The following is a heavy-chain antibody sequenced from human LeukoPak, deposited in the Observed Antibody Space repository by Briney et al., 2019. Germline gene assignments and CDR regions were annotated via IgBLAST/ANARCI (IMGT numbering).Heavy chain of an antibody. D-gene: IGHD2-15*01. CDR1: EFFFSNSG. J-gene: IGHJ4*02. CDR2: LPYDGNNE. V-gene: IGHV3-30*18. CDR3: AKDGLYCTGGSCYNLLNS. Sequence: PGGSLRLSCAASEFFFSNSGMHWVRQAPGKRLEWVAILPYDGNNEYYADSVKGRFTASRDNSENTLYLQMNSLRSEDTAVYYCAKDGLYCTGGSCYNLLNSWGQGTLVIVSS.